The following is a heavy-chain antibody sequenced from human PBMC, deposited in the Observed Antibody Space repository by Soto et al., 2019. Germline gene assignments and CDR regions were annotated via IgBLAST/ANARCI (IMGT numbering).Heavy chain of an antibody. CDR1: GYTFTAYY. CDR2: INPSSGGA. V-gene: IGHV1-2*02. Sequence: QGQLVQSGAEVKKPGASVKVSCKASGYTFTAYYLNWVRQAPGQGLEWLGWINPSSGGAKYAQKFQGRVTMTRDTSISTAYMELNRLRSDDTAVYHCARDDMAIPWGQGTLVTVSA. CDR3: ARDDMAIP. D-gene: IGHD2-2*02. J-gene: IGHJ4*02.